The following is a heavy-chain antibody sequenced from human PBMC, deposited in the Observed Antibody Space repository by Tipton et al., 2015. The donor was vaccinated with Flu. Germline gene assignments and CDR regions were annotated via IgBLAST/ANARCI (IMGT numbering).Heavy chain of an antibody. Sequence: TLSLTCSVSGDSIGSPYFWGWIRRPPGKGLEWIGNVQQAGSTYYNPSLKSRVTMSVDTSKNQFSLRLNSVTAADTAVYYCARGTAYSTTYFDSWGRGTLVTVSS. CDR2: VQQAGST. CDR3: ARGTAYSTTYFDS. D-gene: IGHD1-14*01. V-gene: IGHV4-38-2*02. J-gene: IGHJ4*02. CDR1: GDSIGSPYF.